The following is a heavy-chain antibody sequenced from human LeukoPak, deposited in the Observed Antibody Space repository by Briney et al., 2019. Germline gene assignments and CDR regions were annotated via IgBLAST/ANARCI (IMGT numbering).Heavy chain of an antibody. J-gene: IGHJ6*03. D-gene: IGHD3-3*01. CDR3: ARGIFGVVTHISYYYYYYMDV. CDR1: GGSISSGSYY. Sequence: SQTLSLTCTVSGGSISSGSYYWSWIRQPAGKGLEWIGRIYTSGSTNYNPSLKSRVTISVDTSKNQFSLKLSSVTAADTAVYYCARGIFGVVTHISYYYYYYMDVWGKGTTVTVSS. V-gene: IGHV4-61*02. CDR2: IYTSGST.